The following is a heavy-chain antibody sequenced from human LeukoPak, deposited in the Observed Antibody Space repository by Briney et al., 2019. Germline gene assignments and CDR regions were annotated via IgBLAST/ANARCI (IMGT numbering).Heavy chain of an antibody. J-gene: IGHJ4*02. CDR3: AFRYYYDSSGYYPPYFDY. Sequence: SVKVSCKASGGTFSSYAISWVRQASGQGLEWMGRTIPILGIANYARKFQGRVTITADKSTSTAYMELSSLRSEDTAVYYCAFRYYYDSSGYYPPYFDYWGQGTLVTVSS. V-gene: IGHV1-69*04. CDR1: GGTFSSYA. CDR2: TIPILGIA. D-gene: IGHD3-22*01.